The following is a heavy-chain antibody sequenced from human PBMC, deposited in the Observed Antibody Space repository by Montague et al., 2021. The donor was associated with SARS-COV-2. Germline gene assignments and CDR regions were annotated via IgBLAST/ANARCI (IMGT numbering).Heavy chain of an antibody. CDR3: ARKEMKYSSIWSTGGNWLDP. CDR1: GGSISSSSYY. J-gene: IGHJ5*02. D-gene: IGHD6-13*01. CDR2: IYYSGST. Sequence: SETLSLTCTVSGGSISSSSYYWGWIRQPPGKGLEWIGSIYYSGSTYYNPSLKSRVTISVDTSKNQFSLKLSSVTAADTAVYYCARKEMKYSSIWSTGGNWLDPWGQGTLVTVS. V-gene: IGHV4-39*01.